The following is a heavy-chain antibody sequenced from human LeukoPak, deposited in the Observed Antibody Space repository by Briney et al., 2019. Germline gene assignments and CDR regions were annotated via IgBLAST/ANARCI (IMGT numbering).Heavy chain of an antibody. Sequence: ASVKASCKASGYTFTSYYMHWVRQAPGQGLEWMGLINPSGGSTSYAQKFQGRVTMTRDTSTSTVYMELSSLRSEDTAVYYCARDKGSVLRFLEWLPRYFFDYWGQGTLVTVSS. CDR1: GYTFTSYY. CDR2: INPSGGST. V-gene: IGHV1-46*01. J-gene: IGHJ4*02. D-gene: IGHD3-3*01. CDR3: ARDKGSVLRFLEWLPRYFFDY.